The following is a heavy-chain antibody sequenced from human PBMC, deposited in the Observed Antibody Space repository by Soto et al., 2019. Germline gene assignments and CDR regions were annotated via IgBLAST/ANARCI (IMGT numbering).Heavy chain of an antibody. CDR3: AKSITIFGVVTHLPGMDV. Sequence: QVQLVESGGGVVQPGRSLRLSCAASGFTFSSYGMHWVRQAPGKGLEWVAVISYDGSNKYYADSVKGRFTISRDNSKNMLYLQMNSLRAEDTAVYYCAKSITIFGVVTHLPGMDVWGQGTTVTVSS. CDR1: GFTFSSYG. D-gene: IGHD3-3*01. J-gene: IGHJ6*02. CDR2: ISYDGSNK. V-gene: IGHV3-30*18.